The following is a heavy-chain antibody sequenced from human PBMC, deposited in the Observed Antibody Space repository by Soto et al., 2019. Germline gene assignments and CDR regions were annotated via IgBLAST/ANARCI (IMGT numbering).Heavy chain of an antibody. V-gene: IGHV3-48*01. Sequence: GGSLRLSCAASGFTFSSYSMNWVRQAPGKGLEWVSYISSSSSTIYYADSVKGRFTISRDKAKNSLYLQMNSLRAEDTAVYYCARGGLYYDFWSGYSQSDYYYYMDVWGKGTTVTVSS. D-gene: IGHD3-3*01. J-gene: IGHJ6*03. CDR2: ISSSSSTI. CDR1: GFTFSSYS. CDR3: ARGGLYYDFWSGYSQSDYYYYMDV.